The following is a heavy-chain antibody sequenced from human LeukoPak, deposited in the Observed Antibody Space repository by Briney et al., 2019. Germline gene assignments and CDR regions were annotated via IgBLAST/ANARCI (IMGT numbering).Heavy chain of an antibody. Sequence: GGSLRLSCAASGFTFSSYAMSWVRQAPGKGLEWVSGISGSGGTTYYADSVKGRFTISRDNSKNTLSLQMNSLRAEDTAVYYCTRQAEVEIAFWGQGTLVTVSS. CDR3: TRQAEVEIAF. J-gene: IGHJ4*02. CDR2: ISGSGGTT. CDR1: GFTFSSYA. V-gene: IGHV3-23*01. D-gene: IGHD5-24*01.